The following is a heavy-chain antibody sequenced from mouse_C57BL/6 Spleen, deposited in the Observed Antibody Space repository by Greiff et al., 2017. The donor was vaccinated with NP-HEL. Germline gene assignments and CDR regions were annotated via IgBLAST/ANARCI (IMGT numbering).Heavy chain of an antibody. V-gene: IGHV1-19*01. Sequence: EVQLQQSGPVLVKPGASVKMSCKASGYTFTDYYMNWVKQSHGKSLEWIGVINPYNGGTSYNQKFKGKATLTVDKSSSTAYMELNSLTSEDSAVYYCARVGLDALYYCDYWGQGTTLTVSS. CDR2: INPYNGGT. CDR3: ARVGLDALYYCDY. D-gene: IGHD2-4*01. J-gene: IGHJ2*01. CDR1: GYTFTDYY.